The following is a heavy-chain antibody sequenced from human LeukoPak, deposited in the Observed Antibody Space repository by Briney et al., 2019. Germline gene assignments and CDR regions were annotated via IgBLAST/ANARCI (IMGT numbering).Heavy chain of an antibody. CDR3: ARTGYSSGWHLNWSDP. CDR1: GGSISSSSYY. J-gene: IGHJ5*02. D-gene: IGHD6-19*01. V-gene: IGHV4-39*01. CDR2: IYYSGST. Sequence: PSETLSLTCTVSGGSISSSSYYWGWIRQPPGKGLEWIGSIYYSGSTYYNPSLKSRVTISVDTSKNQFSLKLSSVTAADTAVYYCARTGYSSGWHLNWSDPWGQGTLVTVSS.